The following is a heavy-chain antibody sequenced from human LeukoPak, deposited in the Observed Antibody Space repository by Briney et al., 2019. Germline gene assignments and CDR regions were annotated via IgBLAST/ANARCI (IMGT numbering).Heavy chain of an antibody. CDR3: ARVGISEAFDI. CDR1: GGSISSYY. CDR2: IYYSGST. D-gene: IGHD2-21*01. V-gene: IGHV4-59*01. J-gene: IGHJ3*02. Sequence: SETLSLTRTVSGGSISSYYWSWIRQPPGKGLEWIGYIYYSGSTNYNPSLKSRVTISVDTSKNQFSLKLSSVTAADTAVYYCARVGISEAFDIWGQGTMVTVSS.